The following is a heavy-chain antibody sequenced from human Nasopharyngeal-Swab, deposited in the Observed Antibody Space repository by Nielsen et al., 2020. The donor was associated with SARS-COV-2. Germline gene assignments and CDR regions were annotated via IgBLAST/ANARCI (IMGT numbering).Heavy chain of an antibody. CDR1: GFIFSNSA. D-gene: IGHD4/OR15-4a*01. CDR3: AKEEVPNDY. Sequence: GESLKISCSASGFIFSNSALCWVRQAPGKGLEWVSAISISGATTFYADSVRGRFTISRDNDRNTVYLQMSSLTVEDTAIYYCAKEEVPNDYWGQGTLITVSS. J-gene: IGHJ4*02. V-gene: IGHV3-23*01. CDR2: ISISGATT.